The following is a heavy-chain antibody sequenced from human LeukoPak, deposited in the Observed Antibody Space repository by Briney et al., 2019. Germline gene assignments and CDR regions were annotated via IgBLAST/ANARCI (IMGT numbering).Heavy chain of an antibody. CDR3: ARDSSGWYIPDY. CDR1: GGSISSYY. V-gene: IGHV4-59*12. J-gene: IGHJ4*02. Sequence: SETLSLTCTVSGGSISSYYWSWIRQPPGKGLGWIGYIYYSGSTNYNPSLKSRVTISVDTSKNQFSLKLSSVTAADTAVYYCARDSSGWYIPDYWGQGTLVTVSS. CDR2: IYYSGST. D-gene: IGHD6-19*01.